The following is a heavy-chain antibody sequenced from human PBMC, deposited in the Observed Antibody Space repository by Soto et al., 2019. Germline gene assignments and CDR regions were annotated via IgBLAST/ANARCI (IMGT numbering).Heavy chain of an antibody. J-gene: IGHJ4*02. D-gene: IGHD6-13*01. CDR2: ISAYNGNT. Sequence: QVQLVQSGAEVKKPAASVKVSCKASGSTFTSYGISWVGQAPGQGLEWMGWISAYNGNTNFAQKLQGRVTMNPDTPTSKADMEMSSRSSDGTAVYYCARVSVAAAGAFDYLGQGTLVTVS. CDR3: ARVSVAAAGAFDY. CDR1: GSTFTSYG. V-gene: IGHV1-18*01.